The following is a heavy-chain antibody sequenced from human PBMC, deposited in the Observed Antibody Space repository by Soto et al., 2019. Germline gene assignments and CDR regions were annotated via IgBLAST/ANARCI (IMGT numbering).Heavy chain of an antibody. CDR1: GFMFRSYA. CDR2: IWYDGSTK. CDR3: ARVASSSSWNIPHFEQ. Sequence: GVSLRLSCAASGFMFRSYAMHWVRQAPGKGLEWVAGIWYDGSTKYYGDSVKGRYSISRDNSKNMLDLQMNSLRAEDTAVYYCARVASSSSWNIPHFEQWGQGTLVRVSS. J-gene: IGHJ4*02. D-gene: IGHD6-13*01. V-gene: IGHV3-33*01.